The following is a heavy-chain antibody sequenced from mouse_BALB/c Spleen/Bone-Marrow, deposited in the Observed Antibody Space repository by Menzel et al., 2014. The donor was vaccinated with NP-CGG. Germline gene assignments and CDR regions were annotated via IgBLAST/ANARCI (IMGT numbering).Heavy chain of an antibody. CDR2: ILPGSGHS. V-gene: IGHV1-9*01. Sequence: QVQLQQPGTELMKPGASVKISCKATGYTFSRYWIEWVKQRPGHGLEWIGEILPGSGHSNYNEKFKGKATFTADTSSNPAYMQLNTPTPDDSAVLYCARKWPDYYGSRGDGLDHGGQGTSVTVSS. D-gene: IGHD1-1*01. J-gene: IGHJ4*01. CDR3: ARKWPDYYGSRGDGLDH. CDR1: GYTFSRYW.